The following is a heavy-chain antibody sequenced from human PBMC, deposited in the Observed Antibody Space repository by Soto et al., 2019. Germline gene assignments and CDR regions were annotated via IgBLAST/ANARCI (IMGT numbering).Heavy chain of an antibody. V-gene: IGHV3-15*04. D-gene: IGHD3-10*01. CDR3: ATGGYYPDY. J-gene: IGHJ4*02. CDR1: GFSFSDAW. Sequence: EVQLVESGGGLVQPGGSLRLSCAGSGFSFSDAWMNWFRQAPGKGLEWVGRVESETHGGTTDYAAPVKGRFTVSRDDSENTVFLQMNSLKTEDTAVYYCATGGYYPDYWGQGTLVTVSS. CDR2: VESETHGGTT.